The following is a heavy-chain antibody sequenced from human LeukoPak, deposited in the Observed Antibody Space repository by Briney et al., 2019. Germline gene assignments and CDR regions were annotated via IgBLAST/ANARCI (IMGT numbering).Heavy chain of an antibody. CDR2: IASDGSIT. D-gene: IGHD1-1*01. V-gene: IGHV3-74*01. CDR3: ARPGDGFDY. CDR1: GFNFSAYW. J-gene: IGHJ4*02. Sequence: TGGSLRLSCAASGFNFSAYWMHWVRQAPGEGLVWASRIASDGSITIYADSVKGRFTISRDNAKNTLFLQMSSLRAEDTAVYYCARPGDGFDYWGQGTLVTVSS.